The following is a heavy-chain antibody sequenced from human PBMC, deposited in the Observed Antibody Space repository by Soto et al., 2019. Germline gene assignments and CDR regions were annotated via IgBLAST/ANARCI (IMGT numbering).Heavy chain of an antibody. CDR2: IYYSGST. V-gene: IGHV4-59*01. Sequence: SETLSLTCTVSGGSISSYYWSWIRQPPGKGLEWIGYIYYSGSTNYNPSLKSRVTISVDTSKNQFSLKLSSVTAADTAVYYCARDLLRAARPTDYYYYYGMDVWGQGTTVT. J-gene: IGHJ6*02. D-gene: IGHD6-6*01. CDR3: ARDLLRAARPTDYYYYYGMDV. CDR1: GGSISSYY.